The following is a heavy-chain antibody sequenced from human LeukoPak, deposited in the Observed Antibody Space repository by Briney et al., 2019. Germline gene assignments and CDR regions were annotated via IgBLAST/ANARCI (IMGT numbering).Heavy chain of an antibody. CDR2: IYSGDTT. J-gene: IGHJ6*02. CDR1: GFTVSSDY. V-gene: IGHV3-53*01. D-gene: IGHD5/OR15-5a*01. Sequence: GGSLRLSCAASGFTVSSDYMSWVRQAPGKGLEWVSVIYSGDTTYYADSVKGRFTISRDNSKNTLFLQMNGLRAEDTAVYYCARSVAKVGHYYYYGMDVWGQGTTVTVSS. CDR3: ARSVAKVGHYYYYGMDV.